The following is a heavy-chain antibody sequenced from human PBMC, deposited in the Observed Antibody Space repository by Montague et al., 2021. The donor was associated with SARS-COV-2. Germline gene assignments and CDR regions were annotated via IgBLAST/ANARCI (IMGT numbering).Heavy chain of an antibody. CDR3: ARGPRITMIVVVITDIWFDP. D-gene: IGHD3-22*01. Sequence: SETLSLTCAVYGGSVSDYYWSWIRQPPGKGLEWIGEINHSGSTNXNPSLKSRVTTSVDTSKNQFSLKLTSVTAADTAVYYCARGPRITMIVVVITDIWFDPWGQRTLVTVSS. J-gene: IGHJ5*02. CDR2: INHSGST. V-gene: IGHV4-34*01. CDR1: GGSVSDYY.